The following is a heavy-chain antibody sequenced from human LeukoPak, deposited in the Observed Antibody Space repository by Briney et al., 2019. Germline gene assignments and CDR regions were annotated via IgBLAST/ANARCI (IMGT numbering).Heavy chain of an antibody. J-gene: IGHJ5*02. CDR1: VYTFTSHH. CDR2: INPGIGST. CDR3: AREAVSSRGDYSKDWFDP. Sequence: ASVTVSCKSSVYTFTSHHIHWVRQAPGQGLEWMGIINPGIGSTTYAQKFQGRISMTRDTSTSTVYMEVSSLRSEDTAVYYCAREAVSSRGDYSKDWFDPWGQGTLVTVSS. V-gene: IGHV1-46*01. D-gene: IGHD4-11*01.